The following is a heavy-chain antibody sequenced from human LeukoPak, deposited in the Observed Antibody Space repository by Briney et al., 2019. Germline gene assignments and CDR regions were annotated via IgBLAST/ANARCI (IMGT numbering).Heavy chain of an antibody. D-gene: IGHD3-10*01. CDR3: ATGYIWFGELYS. V-gene: IGHV1-24*01. CDR1: GYTLTELS. CDR2: FDPEDGET. J-gene: IGHJ4*02. Sequence: LWASVKVSCKVSGYTLTELSMHWVRQAPGKGLEWMGGFDPEDGETIYAQKFQGRVTMTEDTSTDTAYMELSSLRSEDTAVYYCATGYIWFGELYSWGQGTLVTVSS.